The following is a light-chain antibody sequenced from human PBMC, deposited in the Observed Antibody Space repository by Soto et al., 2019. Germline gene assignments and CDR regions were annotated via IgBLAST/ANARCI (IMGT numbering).Light chain of an antibody. J-gene: IGKJ2*01. V-gene: IGKV2-30*01. CDR3: MQGTHWPYT. CDR2: KVS. Sequence: DVVMTQSPLSLPVTLGQPASISCRSSHSLEYKDANTYLNWIQERPGQSPRRLISKVSNRDSGVPDRFSGRGPGTDFTLKISRLEAEDVGVYYCMQGTHWPYTFGQGNKLEIK. CDR1: HSLEYKDANTY.